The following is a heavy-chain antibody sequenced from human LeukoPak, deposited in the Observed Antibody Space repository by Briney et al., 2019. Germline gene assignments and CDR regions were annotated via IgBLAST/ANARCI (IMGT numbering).Heavy chain of an antibody. D-gene: IGHD5-18*01. CDR2: ISATRGNT. CDR3: ANGYYYFDY. CDR1: GFTFTNYA. Sequence: GGSLRLSCVASGFTFTNYAMSWVRQPPGKGLEWVSAISATRGNTYYADSVQGRFSISRDNSKNTLYLQMNSLRAEDTAVYYCANGYYYFDYWGQGTLVTVSS. V-gene: IGHV3-23*01. J-gene: IGHJ4*02.